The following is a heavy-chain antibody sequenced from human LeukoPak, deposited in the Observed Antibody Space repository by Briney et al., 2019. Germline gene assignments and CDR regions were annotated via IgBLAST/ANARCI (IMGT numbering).Heavy chain of an antibody. CDR2: INSDGSSR. J-gene: IGHJ5*02. D-gene: IGHD6-13*01. Sequence: GGSLRLSCAASGFTFSSYWMHWVRQAPGKGLVWVSRINSDGSSRSYADSVKGRFTISRDNTKHTLYLQMNSLRAEDTAVYYCASIAAAGTRADPWGQGTLVTVSS. CDR3: ASIAAAGTRADP. CDR1: GFTFSSYW. V-gene: IGHV3-74*01.